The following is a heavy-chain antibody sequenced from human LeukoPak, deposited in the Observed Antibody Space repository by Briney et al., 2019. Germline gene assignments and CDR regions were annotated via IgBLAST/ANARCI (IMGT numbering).Heavy chain of an antibody. D-gene: IGHD2-21*01. CDR3: ARALPYSSRGLD. V-gene: IGHV3-74*01. CDR2: ITSDGSST. Sequence: GGSLRLSCAASGFTLSSYGMHWVRQAPGKGLVWVSRITSDGSSTNYADSVKGRFTISRDNAKDTLYLQMNSLRAGDTAVYYCARALPYSSRGLDWRQGTLVTV. CDR1: GFTLSSYG. J-gene: IGHJ4*02.